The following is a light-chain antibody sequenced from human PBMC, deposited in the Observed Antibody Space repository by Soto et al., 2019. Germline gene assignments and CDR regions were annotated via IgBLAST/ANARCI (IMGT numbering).Light chain of an antibody. CDR1: ISDVGGYNF. CDR2: EGS. V-gene: IGLV2-23*01. J-gene: IGLJ1*01. CDR3: CSYAGSSPYV. Sequence: QSVLTQPASVSGSPGQSITISCTGTISDVGGYNFVSWYQQHPGKAPKLMIYEGSKRPSGVSNRFSGSKSGNTASLTISGLQAEDEADYYCCSYAGSSPYVFGTGTKVTVL.